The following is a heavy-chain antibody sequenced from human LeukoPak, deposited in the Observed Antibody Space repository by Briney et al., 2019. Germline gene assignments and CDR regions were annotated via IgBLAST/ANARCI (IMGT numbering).Heavy chain of an antibody. CDR1: GYSFTSYW. Sequence: GESLKISCKGSGYSFTSYWIGWVRQMPGKGLEWMGIIYPGDSDTRYNPSFQGQVTISADKSISTAYLQWSSLKASDTAMYYCARQGAEYDIWSGYYTGSWFDPWGQGILVTVSS. CDR3: ARQGAEYDIWSGYYTGSWFDP. D-gene: IGHD3-3*01. V-gene: IGHV5-51*01. J-gene: IGHJ5*02. CDR2: IYPGDSDT.